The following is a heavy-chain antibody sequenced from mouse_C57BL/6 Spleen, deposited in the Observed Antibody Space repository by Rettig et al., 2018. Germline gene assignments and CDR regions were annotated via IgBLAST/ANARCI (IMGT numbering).Heavy chain of an antibody. V-gene: IGHV9-3*01. D-gene: IGHD1-1*01. Sequence: QIQLVQSGPELKKPGETVKISCQASGYPFPTYGMTWVNHAPGKCLKWMGWINTYSGVPTYADDFKGRFAFSLETSASTAYLQINNLKNEDTATYFCAKGGGLLLRENWDFDVWGTGTTVTVSS. CDR3: AKGGGLLLRENWDFDV. CDR2: INTYSGVP. CDR1: GYPFPTYG. J-gene: IGHJ1*03.